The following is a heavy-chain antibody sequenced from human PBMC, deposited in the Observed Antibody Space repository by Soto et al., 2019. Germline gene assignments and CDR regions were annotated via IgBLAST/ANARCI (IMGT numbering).Heavy chain of an antibody. CDR3: AKAFSWYDY. D-gene: IGHD6-13*01. J-gene: IGHJ4*02. Sequence: GGSLRLSCAASGFTFSSYAMNWVRQAPGKGLEWVSGISGGGGSTYYADSVKGRFTISRDNSKNTLYLQMSSLRAEDTAVYYCAKAFSWYDYWGQGTLVTVSS. CDR2: ISGGGGST. V-gene: IGHV3-23*01. CDR1: GFTFSSYA.